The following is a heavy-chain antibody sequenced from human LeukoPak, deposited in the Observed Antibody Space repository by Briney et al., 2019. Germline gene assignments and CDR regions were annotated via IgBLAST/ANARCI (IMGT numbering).Heavy chain of an antibody. J-gene: IGHJ5*02. CDR1: GYTFTSHY. Sequence: ASVKVSCKASGYTFTSHYIHWVRQAPGQGLEGMGMINPSRGSTSYAQKFQGGLTMTRYTSTSTVYMELSSLRSEDTAVYYCTRGVQLERRYYNWFDPWGQGTLVTVSS. D-gene: IGHD1-1*01. V-gene: IGHV1-46*01. CDR3: TRGVQLERRYYNWFDP. CDR2: INPSRGST.